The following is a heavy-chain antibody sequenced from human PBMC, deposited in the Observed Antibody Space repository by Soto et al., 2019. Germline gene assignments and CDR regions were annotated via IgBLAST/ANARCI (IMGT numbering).Heavy chain of an antibody. J-gene: IGHJ4*02. CDR2: ISAYSGDT. CDR3: ARRDRDYAGRTAY. V-gene: IGHV1-18*01. CDR1: GYTFTSYG. Sequence: ASVKVSCKSSGYTFTSYGITWVRQAPGQGLELMGWISAYSGDTNYAQKFQGRVTMTTDTSTSTAYMELRSLTSDDTAVYFCARRDRDYAGRTAYWGQGTQVTVSS. D-gene: IGHD4-17*01.